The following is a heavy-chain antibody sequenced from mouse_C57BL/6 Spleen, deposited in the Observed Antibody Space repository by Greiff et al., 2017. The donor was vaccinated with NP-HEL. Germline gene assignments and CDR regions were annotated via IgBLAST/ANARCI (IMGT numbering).Heavy chain of an antibody. V-gene: IGHV1-15*01. CDR3: TRRKRNWDYFDY. CDR1: GYTFTDYE. Sequence: VKLQESGAELVRPGASVTLSCKASGYTFTDYEMHWVKQTPVHGLEWIGAIDPETGGTAYNQKFKGKAILTADKSSSTAYMELRSLTSEDSAVYYCTRRKRNWDYFDYWGQGTTLTVSS. D-gene: IGHD4-1*01. CDR2: IDPETGGT. J-gene: IGHJ2*01.